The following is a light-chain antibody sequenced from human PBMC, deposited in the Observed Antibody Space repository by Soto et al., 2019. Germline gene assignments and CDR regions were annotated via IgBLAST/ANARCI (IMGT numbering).Light chain of an antibody. V-gene: IGKV3-20*01. J-gene: IGKJ2*01. Sequence: EIVLTQSPGTLSLSPGERATLSCRASQSVSSSYLAWYQQKPGQAPRLLIYGASGRATGNPDRFSGSGSGTDFALIISRLEPEDFAVYYCQQYGSSSYTFGGGTKLEIK. CDR1: QSVSSSY. CDR2: GAS. CDR3: QQYGSSSYT.